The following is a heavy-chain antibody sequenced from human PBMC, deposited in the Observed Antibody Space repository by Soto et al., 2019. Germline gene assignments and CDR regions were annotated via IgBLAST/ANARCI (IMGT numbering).Heavy chain of an antibody. D-gene: IGHD6-19*01. CDR1: GGSISSSSYY. CDR2: IYYSGST. CDR3: ARDVGVADYGMDV. J-gene: IGHJ6*02. V-gene: IGHV4-39*02. Sequence: SETLSLTCTVSGGSISSSSYYWGWIRQPPGKGLEWIGSIYYSGSTYYNPSLKTRVTIAVDTSNTQFSLKLSSVTAADTAVYYCARDVGVADYGMDVWGQGTTVTVSS.